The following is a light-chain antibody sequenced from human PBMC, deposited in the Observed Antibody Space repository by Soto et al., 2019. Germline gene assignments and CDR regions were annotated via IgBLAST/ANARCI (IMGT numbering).Light chain of an antibody. CDR2: DVT. V-gene: IGLV2-14*03. Sequence: QSALTQTASVSGSPGRSVTISCTGSSSDVGDFNYVSWYQHLPGRAPKLIIYDVTNRPSGISYRFSASKSGRTASLTISGLQAEDEADYYCSSYSSSITHVVFGGGTKLTVL. J-gene: IGLJ2*01. CDR3: SSYSSSITHVV. CDR1: SSDVGDFNY.